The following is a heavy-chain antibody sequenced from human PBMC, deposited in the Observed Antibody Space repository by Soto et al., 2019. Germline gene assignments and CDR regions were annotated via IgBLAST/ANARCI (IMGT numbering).Heavy chain of an antibody. V-gene: IGHV1-18*01. Sequence: GASVKVSCKASGGIFSSNAISWVRQAPGQGLEWMGWISHWGKTNYAQKLQGRVTMTTDTSASTAFMELRSLRSDDTAMYFCARDLDGSGSYYTDYWGQGTLVTVSS. CDR3: ARDLDGSGSYYTDY. CDR2: ISHWGKT. CDR1: GGIFSSNA. J-gene: IGHJ4*02. D-gene: IGHD3-10*01.